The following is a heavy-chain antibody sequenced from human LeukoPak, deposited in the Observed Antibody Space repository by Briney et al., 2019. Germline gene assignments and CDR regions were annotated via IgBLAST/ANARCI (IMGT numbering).Heavy chain of an antibody. J-gene: IGHJ4*02. V-gene: IGHV4-39*07. CDR3: ARVHCSGGSCCLDY. Sequence: SETLSLTCSVSGGSISSSSYYWGWIRQPPGKGLEWIGMIYFTGSTYYNPSLKSRVTISVDTSKNQFSLKLSSVTAADTAVYYCARVHCSGGSCCLDYWGQGTLVTVSS. CDR2: IYFTGST. CDR1: GGSISSSSYY. D-gene: IGHD2-15*01.